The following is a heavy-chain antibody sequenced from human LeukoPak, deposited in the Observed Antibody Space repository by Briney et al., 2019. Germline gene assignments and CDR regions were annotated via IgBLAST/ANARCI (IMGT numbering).Heavy chain of an antibody. Sequence: PSETLSLTCTVSGGSISSYYWSWIRQPAGKRLEWIGRIYTSGSTNYNPSLKSRVTMSVDTSKNQFSLKLSSVTAADTAVYYCARDVYYYDSSGYLLDYWGQGTLVTVSS. CDR2: IYTSGST. CDR1: GGSISSYY. CDR3: ARDVYYYDSSGYLLDY. D-gene: IGHD3-22*01. V-gene: IGHV4-4*07. J-gene: IGHJ4*02.